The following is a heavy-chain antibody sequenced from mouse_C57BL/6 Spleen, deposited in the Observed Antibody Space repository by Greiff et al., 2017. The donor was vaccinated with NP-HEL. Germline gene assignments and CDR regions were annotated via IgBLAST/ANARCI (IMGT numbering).Heavy chain of an antibody. D-gene: IGHD1-1*01. V-gene: IGHV1-80*01. Sequence: VQVVESGAELVKPGASVKISCKASGYAFSSYWMNWVKQRPGKGLEWIGQIYPGDGDANYNGKFKGKATLTADKSSSTAYMQLSSLTSEDSAVYFCARQITTVVATSFDYWGQGTTLTVSS. J-gene: IGHJ2*01. CDR2: IYPGDGDA. CDR3: ARQITTVVATSFDY. CDR1: GYAFSSYW.